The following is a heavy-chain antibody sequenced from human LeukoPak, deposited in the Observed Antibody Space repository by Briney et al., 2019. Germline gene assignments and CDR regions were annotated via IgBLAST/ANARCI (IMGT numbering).Heavy chain of an antibody. Sequence: GGSLRLSCAASGFTFNRNAISWVRQAPGKGLEWVSTIGGSGDKTFYADSVKGRFTISRDNSKNTLYLQMNSLRAEDTAVYYCARDRRAANPYCYYGMDVWGQGTTVTVSS. CDR1: GFTFNRNA. D-gene: IGHD2-15*01. CDR2: IGGSGDKT. CDR3: ARDRRAANPYCYYGMDV. J-gene: IGHJ6*02. V-gene: IGHV3-23*01.